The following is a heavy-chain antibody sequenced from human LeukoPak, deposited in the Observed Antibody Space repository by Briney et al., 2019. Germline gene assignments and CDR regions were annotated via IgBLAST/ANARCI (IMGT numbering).Heavy chain of an antibody. CDR3: AKVAEMGTILGKFDN. CDR1: GFTFSSYA. V-gene: IGHV3-23*01. Sequence: GGSLRLSCAASGFTFSSYAMSGVRQARGKGLEWVSAISGNGGRTYYGDSVKGGITISRDNSKNTLYLQMNSLRAEDTAVFYCAKVAEMGTILGKFDNWGQGTLVTVSS. J-gene: IGHJ4*02. D-gene: IGHD5-24*01. CDR2: ISGNGGRT.